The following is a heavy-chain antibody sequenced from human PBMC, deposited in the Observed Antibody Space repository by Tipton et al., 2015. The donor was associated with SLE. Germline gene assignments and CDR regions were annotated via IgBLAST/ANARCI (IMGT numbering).Heavy chain of an antibody. CDR1: GGSISSGDCSSDYY. CDR3: ASLGMDLHFDL. V-gene: IGHV4-39*01. CDR2: IYHSGST. J-gene: IGHJ2*01. Sequence: TLSLTCTVSGGSISSGDCSSDYYWGWIRQPPGKGLEWIGHIYHSGSTYYNPSLKSRITISVDTSKDQFSLKLSSVTAADTALYYCASLGMDLHFDLWGRGTLVTVSS. D-gene: IGHD7-27*01.